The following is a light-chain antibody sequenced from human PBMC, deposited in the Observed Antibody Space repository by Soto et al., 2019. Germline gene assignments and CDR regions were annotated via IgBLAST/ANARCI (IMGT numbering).Light chain of an antibody. CDR2: RAS. V-gene: IGKV3-15*01. CDR1: KSVSSN. CDR3: HKYNNLPPLT. Sequence: EIVMTQSPATLPVSPGEITTLSCRSSKSVSSNLAWYQQQPDQAPRLLIYRASTRATGIPARFSGSGSGTEFALTISILLTEDFAVYYCHKYNNLPPLTFGGGTKVDIK. J-gene: IGKJ4*01.